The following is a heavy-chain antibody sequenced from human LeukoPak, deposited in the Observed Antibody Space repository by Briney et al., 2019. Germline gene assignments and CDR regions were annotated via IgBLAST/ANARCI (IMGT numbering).Heavy chain of an antibody. D-gene: IGHD4-17*01. Sequence: GGSLRLSCAASEFTFSSYNMNWVRQAPGKGLEWVSSISSSSSYIYYADSVKGRFTISRDNSKNTLYLQMNSLRAEDTALYYCAKAIDYGDPFDYWGQGTLVTVSS. CDR3: AKAIDYGDPFDY. J-gene: IGHJ4*02. CDR2: ISSSSSYI. CDR1: EFTFSSYN. V-gene: IGHV3-21*04.